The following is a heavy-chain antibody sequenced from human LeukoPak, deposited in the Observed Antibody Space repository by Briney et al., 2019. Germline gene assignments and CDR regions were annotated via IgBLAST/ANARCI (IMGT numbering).Heavy chain of an antibody. CDR3: AKNYGGNSAD. CDR1: GCTFSNCC. Sequence: GGSLRLSCAASGCTFSNCCLSWGCQPPGKGMEWVANIRQDGNQQYYVDSVKGRFTISRDDAKNPLYLQMNSLRAEDTAVYYCAKNYGGNSADWGQGTLVTVSS. D-gene: IGHD4-23*01. J-gene: IGHJ4*02. V-gene: IGHV3-7*02. CDR2: IRQDGNQQ.